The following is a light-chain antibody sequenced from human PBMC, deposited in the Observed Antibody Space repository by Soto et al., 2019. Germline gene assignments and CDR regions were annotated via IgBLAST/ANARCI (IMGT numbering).Light chain of an antibody. Sequence: IVMTQSPATLSVSPGERATLSCRASQSVSNNLAWYQQKPGQAPRHLIYGASTRATGIPARFSGSGSGTEFTLTISSLQSEDFALYYCQQYNNWPRTFGQGTKVDIK. V-gene: IGKV3-15*01. CDR2: GAS. CDR3: QQYNNWPRT. CDR1: QSVSNN. J-gene: IGKJ1*01.